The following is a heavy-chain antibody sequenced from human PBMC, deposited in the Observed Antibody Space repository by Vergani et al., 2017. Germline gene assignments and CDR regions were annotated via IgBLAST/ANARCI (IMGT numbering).Heavy chain of an antibody. CDR3: ARVEGYCSGGSCYSPYMDV. J-gene: IGHJ6*03. D-gene: IGHD2-15*01. CDR1: GITFSSYS. V-gene: IGHV3-21*01. CDR2: ISSSSSYI. Sequence: EVQLVESGGGLVKPGGSLRLSCAASGITFSSYSMNWVRQAPGKGLEWVSSISSSSSYIYYADSVKGRFTISRDNAKNSLYLQMNSLRAEDTAVYYCARVEGYCSGGSCYSPYMDVWGKGTTVTVSS.